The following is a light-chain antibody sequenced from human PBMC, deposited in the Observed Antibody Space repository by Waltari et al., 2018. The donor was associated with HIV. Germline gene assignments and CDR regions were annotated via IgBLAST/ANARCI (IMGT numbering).Light chain of an antibody. J-gene: IGKJ1*01. CDR1: QSISSW. CDR2: KAS. CDR3: QQYNSYSWT. V-gene: IGKV1-5*03. Sequence: DIQMTQSPSTLSASVGDRVTINSRASQSISSWLAWYQQKPGKAPKLLIYKASSLESGVPSRFSGSGSGTEFTLTISSLQPDDFATYYCQQYNSYSWTFGQGTKVEIK.